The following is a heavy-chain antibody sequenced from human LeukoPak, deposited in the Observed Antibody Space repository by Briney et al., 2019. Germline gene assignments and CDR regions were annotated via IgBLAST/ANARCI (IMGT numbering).Heavy chain of an antibody. J-gene: IGHJ6*02. Sequence: SETPSLTCTVFGGSFTDYFWTWIRHSPGKGLEWIGEINDYTGDSKCNPSLNSRVSISLEKSKNQLSLELRSVTAADTAVYYCARGRIAKIVVVHSFSYGMDVWGQGTTVTVSS. CDR1: GGSFTDYF. V-gene: IGHV4-34*01. D-gene: IGHD3-22*01. CDR3: ARGRIAKIVVVHSFSYGMDV. CDR2: INDYTGDS.